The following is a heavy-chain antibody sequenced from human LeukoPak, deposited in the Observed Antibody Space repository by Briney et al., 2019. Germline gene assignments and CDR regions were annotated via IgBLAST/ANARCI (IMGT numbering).Heavy chain of an antibody. V-gene: IGHV1-46*01. J-gene: IGHJ4*02. CDR2: INPGSGTT. D-gene: IGHD3-3*01. CDR3: ARDMEDIWSGYTEYYFDY. CDR1: GYTFTTYY. Sequence: ASVKVSCKASGYTFTTYYMHWVRQAPGQGLEWVGVINPGSGTTSYAQKFQGRVTVTRDMSTSTVYMELSSLRSEDTAVYYCARDMEDIWSGYTEYYFDYWGQGTLVTVSS.